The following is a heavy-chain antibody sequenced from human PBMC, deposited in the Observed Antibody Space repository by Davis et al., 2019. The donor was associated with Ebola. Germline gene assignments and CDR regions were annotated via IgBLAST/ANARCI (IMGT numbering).Heavy chain of an antibody. J-gene: IGHJ4*02. D-gene: IGHD6-19*01. V-gene: IGHV1-69*02. CDR1: GYTFTGYY. CDR2: IIPILGIA. CDR3: AAGYSSGWPDY. Sequence: SVKVSCKASGYTFTGYYMHWVRQAPGQGLEWMGRIIPILGIANYAQKFQGRVTITADKSTSTAYMELSSLRSEDTAVYYCAAGYSSGWPDYWGQGTLVTVSS.